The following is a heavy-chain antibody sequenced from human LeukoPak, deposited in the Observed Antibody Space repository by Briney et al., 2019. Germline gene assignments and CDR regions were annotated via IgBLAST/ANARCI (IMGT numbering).Heavy chain of an antibody. CDR2: IYYSGST. CDR1: GGSISSYY. Sequence: SETLSLTCTVSGGSISSYYWSWIRQPPGKGLEWIGYIYYSGSTNYNPSLKSRVTMSVDTSKNQFSLKLSSVTAADTAVYYCARERASYYDILTEGWYFDLWGRGTLVTVSS. J-gene: IGHJ2*01. D-gene: IGHD3-9*01. V-gene: IGHV4-59*12. CDR3: ARERASYYDILTEGWYFDL.